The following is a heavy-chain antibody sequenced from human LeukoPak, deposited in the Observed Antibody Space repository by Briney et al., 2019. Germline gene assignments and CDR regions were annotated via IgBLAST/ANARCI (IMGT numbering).Heavy chain of an antibody. CDR3: AARPLMPPRFDD. Sequence: PGGSLRLSCAGCGFAFSSYPMSWVRQAPGKGLQWVSAMSGGGGTTYYADSVKGRFTITRDNSKSTLYLQMDSLRAEDTAIYYCAARPLMPPRFDDWGQGTLVTVSS. J-gene: IGHJ4*02. CDR1: GFAFSSYP. CDR2: MSGGGGTT. V-gene: IGHV3-23*01. D-gene: IGHD2-2*01.